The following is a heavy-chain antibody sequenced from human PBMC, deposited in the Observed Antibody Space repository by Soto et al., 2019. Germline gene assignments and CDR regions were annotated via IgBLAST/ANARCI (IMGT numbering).Heavy chain of an antibody. CDR1: GGSLSRCY. V-gene: IGHV4-59*08. J-gene: IGHJ6*02. CDR2: IYYSDST. D-gene: IGHD2-2*01. Sequence: PQNLFHTYTVSGGSLSRCYWCWIRQSPGKGLENLGYIYYSDSTNYNPSFKSRITISVDTSKNQFSLTLSSMTAADTVVYYCARPSPVVTNVWGQGTTLTVS. CDR3: ARPSPVVTNV.